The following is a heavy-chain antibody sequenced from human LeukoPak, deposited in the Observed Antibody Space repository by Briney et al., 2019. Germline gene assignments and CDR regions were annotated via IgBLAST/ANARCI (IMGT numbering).Heavy chain of an antibody. J-gene: IGHJ4*02. CDR2: ISSSGSTI. CDR3: ARSCRTSCQEFDY. CDR1: GFTFSDYC. D-gene: IGHD2-2*01. V-gene: IGHV3-11*01. Sequence: PGGSLRLSCAASGFTFSDYCMSWIRQAPGKGLEWVSYISSSGSTIYYADSVKGRFTISRDNAKNSLYLQMNSLRAEDTAVYYCARSCRTSCQEFDYWGQGTLVTVSS.